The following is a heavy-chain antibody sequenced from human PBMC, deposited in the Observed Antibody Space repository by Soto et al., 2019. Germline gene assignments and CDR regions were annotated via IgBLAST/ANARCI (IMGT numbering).Heavy chain of an antibody. J-gene: IGHJ5*02. CDR3: ARDPPRGPLGIAAAGSRWFNP. V-gene: IGHV3-23*01. CDR1: GFIFSTYD. D-gene: IGHD6-13*01. CDR2: IGKSGDST. Sequence: GGSLRLSCAASGFIFSTYDMSWVRQTPGEGLEWVSSIGKSGDSTYYADSVKGRFTISRDNSKNTLFLQMNSLRAEDTALYYCARDPPRGPLGIAAAGSRWFNPWGQGTLVTVS.